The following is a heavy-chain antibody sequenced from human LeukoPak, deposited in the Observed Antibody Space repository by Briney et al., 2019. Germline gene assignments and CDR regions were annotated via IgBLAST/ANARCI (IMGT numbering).Heavy chain of an antibody. V-gene: IGHV3-48*01. J-gene: IGHJ6*02. D-gene: IGHD6-19*01. Sequence: PGGSLRLSCAASGFTFSSYSMNWVRQAPGKGLEWVSYISSSSSTIYYADSVKGRFTISRDNAKNSLYLQMNSLRAEDTAVYYCARVEQWLSYGMDVWGQGTTVTVSS. CDR1: GFTFSSYS. CDR3: ARVEQWLSYGMDV. CDR2: ISSSSSTI.